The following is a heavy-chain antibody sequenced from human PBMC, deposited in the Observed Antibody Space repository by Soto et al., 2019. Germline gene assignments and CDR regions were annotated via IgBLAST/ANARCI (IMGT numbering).Heavy chain of an antibody. CDR1: GFTFSSYA. Sequence: HPGGSLRLSCAASGFTFSSYAMSWVRQAPGKGLEWVSAISGSGGSTYYADSVKGRFTISRDNSKNTLYLQMNSLRAEDTAVYYCAKQSPPAKSHIERYDILTGRRYYYGMDVWGQGTTVTVSS. CDR3: AKQSPPAKSHIERYDILTGRRYYYGMDV. J-gene: IGHJ6*02. V-gene: IGHV3-23*01. CDR2: ISGSGGST. D-gene: IGHD3-9*01.